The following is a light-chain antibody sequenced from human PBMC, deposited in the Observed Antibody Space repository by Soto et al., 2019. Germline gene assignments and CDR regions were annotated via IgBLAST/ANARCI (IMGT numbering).Light chain of an antibody. CDR3: SSFADYKSL. J-gene: IGLJ1*01. CDR1: SSDVGGYNY. Sequence: QSALTQPPSASGSPGQSVTISCTGTSSDVGGYNYVSWYQQHPGKAPKLMIYEVSKRPSGVPDRFSGSKSGNTASLTVSGLQAEDEADYYCSSFADYKSLFGTGTKLTVL. CDR2: EVS. V-gene: IGLV2-8*01.